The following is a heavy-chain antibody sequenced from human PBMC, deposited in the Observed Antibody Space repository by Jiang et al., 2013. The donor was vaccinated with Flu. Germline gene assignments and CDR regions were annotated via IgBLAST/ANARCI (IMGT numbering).Heavy chain of an antibody. D-gene: IGHD3-22*01. CDR3: ARAGVVIHQNWFDP. V-gene: IGHV1-18*01. CDR2: ISAYNGNT. Sequence: APGQGLEWMGWISAYNGNTNYAQKLQGRVTMTTDTSTSTAYMELSSLRSEDTAVYYCARAGVVIHQNWFDPWGQGTLVTVSS. J-gene: IGHJ5*02.